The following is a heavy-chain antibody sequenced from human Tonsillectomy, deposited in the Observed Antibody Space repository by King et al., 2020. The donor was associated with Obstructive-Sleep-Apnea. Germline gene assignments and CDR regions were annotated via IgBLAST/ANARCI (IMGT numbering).Heavy chain of an antibody. J-gene: IGHJ4*02. CDR1: GGSISSDYY. CDR3: ARGQDTAVSDH. CDR2: VYYSGIT. D-gene: IGHD2-15*01. Sequence: MQLQESGPGLVKPSQTLSLTCTVSGGSISSDYYWSWIRQHPGKGLEWIGYVYYSGITYYNPSLKSRVTISVDTSKNQFSLKLSSVSDADTAVYYCARGQDTAVSDHWGQGTLVTVSS. V-gene: IGHV4-31*03.